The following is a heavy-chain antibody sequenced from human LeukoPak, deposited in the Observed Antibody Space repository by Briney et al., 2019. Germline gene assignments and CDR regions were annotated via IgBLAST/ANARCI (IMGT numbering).Heavy chain of an antibody. J-gene: IGHJ6*03. V-gene: IGHV4-39*07. Sequence: SETLSLTCTVSGGSISSSSHYWGWFRQPPGKGLEWIGSISNSGSTYYNPSLKSRVTMSVDTSKNQFSLKVSSVTAEDTAVYYCARGPSITMVRGGQWYYYMDVWGKGTTVTISS. CDR1: GGSISSSSHY. CDR3: ARGPSITMVRGGQWYYYMDV. D-gene: IGHD3-10*01. CDR2: ISNSGST.